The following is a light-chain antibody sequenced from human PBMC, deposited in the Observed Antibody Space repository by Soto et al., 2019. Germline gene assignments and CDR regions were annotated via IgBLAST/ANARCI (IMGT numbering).Light chain of an antibody. CDR2: AAS. J-gene: IGKJ1*01. Sequence: DIQMTQSPSSLSASVGDRVTITCRTSHSISSYLNWYQQKPGKAPKLLIYAASSLESGVPSRFNGSLSGTDFTLTISSLQPEDFATYYFQQSYRTPWTFGQGTKVEIK. V-gene: IGKV1-39*01. CDR3: QQSYRTPWT. CDR1: HSISSY.